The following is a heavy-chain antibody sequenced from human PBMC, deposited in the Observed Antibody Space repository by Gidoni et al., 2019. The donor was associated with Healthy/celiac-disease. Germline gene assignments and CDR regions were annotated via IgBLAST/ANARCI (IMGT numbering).Heavy chain of an antibody. CDR3: AREGYSYGRYKKMSYYFDY. Sequence: QVQLQESGPGLVKPSQTLSLPCPVPGGSIPRASYYWSWIRQPAGKGLEWIGRIYTSGSTNYNPSLKSRVTISVETSKNQFSLKLSSVTAADTAVYYCAREGYSYGRYKKMSYYFDYWGQGTLVTVSS. CDR2: IYTSGST. V-gene: IGHV4-61*02. CDR1: GGSIPRASYY. J-gene: IGHJ4*02. D-gene: IGHD5-18*01.